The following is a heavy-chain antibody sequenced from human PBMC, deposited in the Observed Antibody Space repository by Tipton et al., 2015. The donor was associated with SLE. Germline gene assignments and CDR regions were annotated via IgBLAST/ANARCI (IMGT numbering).Heavy chain of an antibody. CDR3: ARDGDDDGAFDM. Sequence: SLRLSCADSGFTVSFNYMTWVRQAPGKGLEWVSFMFSADRTFYTDSVKGRFTISRDNSKRTLYLQMSSLRPEDTAVYYCARDGDDDGAFDMWGQGTMVSVSS. V-gene: IGHV3-66*02. CDR2: MFSADRT. D-gene: IGHD5-24*01. CDR1: GFTVSFNY. J-gene: IGHJ3*02.